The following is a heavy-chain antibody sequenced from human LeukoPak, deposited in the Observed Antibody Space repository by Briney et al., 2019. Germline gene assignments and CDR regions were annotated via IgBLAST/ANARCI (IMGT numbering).Heavy chain of an antibody. Sequence: PGGSLRLSCAASGLTFSSYWMHWVRQAPGKGLVWVSRINSDGNITTYADSVKGRFTISRDNAKNTLYLQMNSLRAEDTAVYYCVREYTSSSGRAFDYWGQGTLVTVSS. V-gene: IGHV3-74*01. J-gene: IGHJ4*02. D-gene: IGHD6-6*01. CDR3: VREYTSSSGRAFDY. CDR1: GLTFSSYW. CDR2: INSDGNIT.